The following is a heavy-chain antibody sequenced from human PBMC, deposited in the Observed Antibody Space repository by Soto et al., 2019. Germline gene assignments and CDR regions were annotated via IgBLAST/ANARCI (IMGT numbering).Heavy chain of an antibody. D-gene: IGHD4-17*01. CDR2: TYYSGYT. Sequence: QVQLQESGPGLVKPSQTLSLTCTVSGDSFSSADYKWSWIRQPPGKGLEWIGYTYYSGYTYNNPSLKSRVTMSVDPSKNQFSLKLSSVTAADTAVYYCARSGDYVAFDSWGQGTMVTVS. CDR1: GDSFSSADYK. V-gene: IGHV4-30-4*01. J-gene: IGHJ4*02. CDR3: ARSGDYVAFDS.